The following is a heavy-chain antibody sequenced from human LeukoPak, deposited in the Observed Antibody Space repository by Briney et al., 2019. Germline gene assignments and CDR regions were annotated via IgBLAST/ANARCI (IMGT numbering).Heavy chain of an antibody. D-gene: IGHD6-19*01. V-gene: IGHV3-7*01. CDR1: GFTFSSYW. J-gene: IGHJ4*02. CDR2: IKQDGAEK. Sequence: GGTLRLSCAASGFTFSSYWMGWVRQAPGKGLEWGASIKQDGAEKHYVDSVKSRFTTSSENAENSMYLQMNGLRVEDTAVYYCASGSSGRYFLYFEYWGQGALLTVSS. CDR3: ASGSSGRYFLYFEY.